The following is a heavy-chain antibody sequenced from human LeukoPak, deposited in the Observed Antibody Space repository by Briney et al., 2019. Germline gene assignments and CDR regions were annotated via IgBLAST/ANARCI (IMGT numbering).Heavy chain of an antibody. J-gene: IGHJ6*02. V-gene: IGHV3-73*01. Sequence: GGSLRLSCEASVFTFGDSAIHWVRQAPGKGLEWVGRIRNRANNYATVYSASVEGRFSMSRDDSKNTAYLQMNSLKTEDTAIYYCSGYDYGMDVWGQGTTVTVSS. CDR1: VFTFGDSA. CDR3: SGYDYGMDV. CDR2: IRNRANNYAT.